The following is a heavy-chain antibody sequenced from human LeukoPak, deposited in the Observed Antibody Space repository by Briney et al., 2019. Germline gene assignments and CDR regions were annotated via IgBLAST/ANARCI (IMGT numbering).Heavy chain of an antibody. CDR3: ARGGDMAGNTRSPFDI. CDR2: ISSAGTP. V-gene: IGHV3-53*01. D-gene: IGHD2-15*01. J-gene: IGHJ3*02. CDR1: GFTVNSNY. Sequence: GGSLRLSCAVSGFTVNSNYMSWVRQPPGQGLEWVSVISSAGTPYYADSVKGRFTISRDTSKSTLYLQMNGLRAEDTAVYYYARGGDMAGNTRSPFDIWGQGTLATVSS.